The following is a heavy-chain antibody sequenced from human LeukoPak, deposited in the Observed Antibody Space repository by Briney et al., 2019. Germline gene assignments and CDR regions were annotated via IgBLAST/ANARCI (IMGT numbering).Heavy chain of an antibody. CDR1: GGSISSNKYY. Sequence: KTSETLSLTCTVSGGSISSNKYYWGWIRQSPGKGLEWIGSIYYSGSTYYNPTLKSRVTIFVDTSKNQFSLKLSSVTAADTAVYYCATPYSGGYQGLDIWGQGTMVTVSS. CDR2: IYYSGST. J-gene: IGHJ3*02. D-gene: IGHD1-26*01. V-gene: IGHV4-39*01. CDR3: ATPYSGGYQGLDI.